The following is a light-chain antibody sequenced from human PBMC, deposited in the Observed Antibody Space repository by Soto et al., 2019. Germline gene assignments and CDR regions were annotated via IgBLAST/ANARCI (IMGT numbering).Light chain of an antibody. V-gene: IGKV3-11*01. CDR3: QQRSNRPPT. J-gene: IGKJ4*01. CDR1: QSISSY. Sequence: EIVLTQSPATLSLSPGERATLSCRASQSISSYLAWYQQKPGQAPRLLIYDASNRATGIPARFSGGGTGTDFTLTISSLEPEDFAVYYCQQRSNRPPTFGRGTKVESK. CDR2: DAS.